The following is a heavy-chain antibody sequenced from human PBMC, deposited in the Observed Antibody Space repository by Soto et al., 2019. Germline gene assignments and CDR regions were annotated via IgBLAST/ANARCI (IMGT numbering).Heavy chain of an antibody. Sequence: PGESLKISCKTSGYSFTSYWIGWVRQMPGKGLEWMGIIYPGDSDTRYSPSFQGQVTISVDNSISTAYLQWSSLKASDTAMYYCARHSGSYTQYYYYSMDVWGQGTTVTVSS. CDR1: GYSFTSYW. J-gene: IGHJ6*02. D-gene: IGHD1-26*01. V-gene: IGHV5-51*01. CDR2: IYPGDSDT. CDR3: ARHSGSYTQYYYYSMDV.